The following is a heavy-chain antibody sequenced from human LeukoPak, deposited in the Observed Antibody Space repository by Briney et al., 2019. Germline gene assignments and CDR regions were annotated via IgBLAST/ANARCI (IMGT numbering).Heavy chain of an antibody. CDR2: IIPNLGTT. CDR1: GGTSNSHA. CDR3: ATTNDGGGYQWGDFFDF. Sequence: SVTVSCKASGGTSNSHAISWVRQAPGQGLEWMGRIIPNLGTTNRAQNFQDRVTLTADKSTNTAYMELTSLTSDDTAVYYCATTNDGGGYQWGDFFDFWGQGTLVTVSS. V-gene: IGHV1-69*04. D-gene: IGHD3-22*01. J-gene: IGHJ4*02.